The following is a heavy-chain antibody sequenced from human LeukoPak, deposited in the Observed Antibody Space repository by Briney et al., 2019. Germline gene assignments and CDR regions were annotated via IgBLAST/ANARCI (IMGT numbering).Heavy chain of an antibody. V-gene: IGHV3-23*01. CDR1: EFTFSTAS. CDR3: ARSSGWWSLDY. J-gene: IGHJ4*02. CDR2: FDTGFCT. Sequence: GGSLRLSCAASEFTFSTASLHWVRQARGRGLEWVSAFDTGFCTYYPDSLKGRFTISRDNSKNTLFLQMNSLRAEDTAVYYCARSSGWWSLDYWGQGTLVTVSS. D-gene: IGHD6-19*01.